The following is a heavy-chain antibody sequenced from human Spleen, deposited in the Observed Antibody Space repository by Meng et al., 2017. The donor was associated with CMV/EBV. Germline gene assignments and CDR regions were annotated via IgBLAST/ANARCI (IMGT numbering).Heavy chain of an antibody. V-gene: IGHV4-39*01. Sequence: SETLSLTCTVSGVSVSSGRYYWGWIRQPPGEGLEWIGSIYYTGTTYYHPSLKSRVTISVDTSKNQFSLRMIFATAADTAVYFCARHVGIAVAGELDSWGQGTLVTVSS. D-gene: IGHD6-19*01. CDR2: IYYTGTT. CDR1: GVSVSSGRYY. CDR3: ARHVGIAVAGELDS. J-gene: IGHJ4*02.